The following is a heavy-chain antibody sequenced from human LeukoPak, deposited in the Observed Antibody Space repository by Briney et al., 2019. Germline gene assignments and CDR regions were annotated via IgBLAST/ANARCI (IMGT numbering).Heavy chain of an antibody. V-gene: IGHV3-23*01. D-gene: IGHD3-10*01. Sequence: PGGSLRLSCAASGFTFSSYAMSWVRQPPARGLEWVSAISSSGGSTYYADSVKGRFTISRDNSKNTLYLQMNSLRAEDTAVYYCAKDRLLWFGELSSLFDPWGQGTLVTVSS. CDR1: GFTFSSYA. J-gene: IGHJ5*02. CDR3: AKDRLLWFGELSSLFDP. CDR2: ISSSGGST.